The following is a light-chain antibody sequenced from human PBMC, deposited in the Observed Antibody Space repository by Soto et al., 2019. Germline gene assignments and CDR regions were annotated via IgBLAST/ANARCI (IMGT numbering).Light chain of an antibody. Sequence: DIQMTQSPSSLSASVGDRATITCRASQTISTYLNWYQQEPGKAPKLLIYAASSLQSGVPSRFSGSGSGTDLTLTISSLQSEDFAAYYCQQSHGIPYTFGQGTKLEIK. J-gene: IGKJ2*01. CDR2: AAS. CDR1: QTISTY. V-gene: IGKV1-39*01. CDR3: QQSHGIPYT.